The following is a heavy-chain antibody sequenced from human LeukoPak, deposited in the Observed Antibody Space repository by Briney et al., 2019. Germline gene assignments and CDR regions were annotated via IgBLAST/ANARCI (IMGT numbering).Heavy chain of an antibody. D-gene: IGHD6-19*01. CDR3: ARDSGWFRFEC. J-gene: IGHJ4*02. V-gene: IGHV3-7*03. CDR1: GFTFSTYW. Sequence: PGGSLRLSCTASGFTFSTYWMTWVRQAPGKGLEWVAHINPDGNRRRFVDSVEGRFTISRDNADNSLSLQMNNLRADDTAVYYCARDSGWFRFECWGQGTLVTVSS. CDR2: INPDGNRR.